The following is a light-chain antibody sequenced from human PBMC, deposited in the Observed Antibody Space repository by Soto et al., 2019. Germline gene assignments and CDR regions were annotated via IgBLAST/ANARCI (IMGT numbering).Light chain of an antibody. Sequence: EVVLTQSPATLSVSPGERATLSCRASQTVGTNLAWYQQRPGQAPRLLIYGASTSATGIPARFSGSGSGSEFTLTISSLQSDDFAVYYCQQYNKWPLFTFGPGTRVDNK. CDR2: GAS. J-gene: IGKJ3*01. CDR3: QQYNKWPLFT. CDR1: QTVGTN. V-gene: IGKV3-15*01.